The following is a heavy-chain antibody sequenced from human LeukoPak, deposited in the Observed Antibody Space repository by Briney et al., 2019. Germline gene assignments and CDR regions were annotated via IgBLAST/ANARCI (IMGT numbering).Heavy chain of an antibody. J-gene: IGHJ6*04. D-gene: IGHD3-10*01. CDR2: ISAYNGNT. CDR1: GYTFTSYG. CDR3: ARDNYGSGSPRMDV. V-gene: IGHV1-18*04. Sequence: ASVKVSCKASGYTFTSYGISWVRQAPGQGLEWMGWISAYNGNTNYAQKLQVRVTMTTDTSTSTAYMELRSLRSDDTAVYYCARDNYGSGSPRMDVWGKGTTVTVSS.